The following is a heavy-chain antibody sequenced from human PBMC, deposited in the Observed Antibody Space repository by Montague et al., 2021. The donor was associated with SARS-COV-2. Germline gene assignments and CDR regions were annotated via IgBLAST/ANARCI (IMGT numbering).Heavy chain of an antibody. CDR1: GGSISSGCYY. J-gene: IGHJ3*02. D-gene: IGHD3-22*01. CDR2: IYYSGST. Sequence: TLSLTCTVSGGSISSGCYYWSWICPHPGKGLEWIGYIYYSGSTYHNLSLKSRVTISVDTSKNQFSLKLSSVTAADTAAYYCARVQGITMIVVVIGAFDIWGQGTMVTVSS. V-gene: IGHV4-31*03. CDR3: ARVQGITMIVVVIGAFDI.